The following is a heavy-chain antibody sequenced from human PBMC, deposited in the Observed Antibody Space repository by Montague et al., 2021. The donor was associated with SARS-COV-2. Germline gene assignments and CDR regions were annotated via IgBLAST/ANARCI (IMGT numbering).Heavy chain of an antibody. CDR1: GVSFSDYY. CDR2: ISDSNSYI. V-gene: IGHV3-11*03. CDR3: VGIVDCYRYASWSLDY. Sequence: SLRLSCAASGVSFSDYYMSWIRQAPGKGLEWVAYISDSNSYINYADSVKGRFTISRDNAKNSLYLQMNSLRAEDTAVYYCVGIVDCYRYASWSLDYWGQGTLVTVSS. D-gene: IGHD2-21*01. J-gene: IGHJ4*02.